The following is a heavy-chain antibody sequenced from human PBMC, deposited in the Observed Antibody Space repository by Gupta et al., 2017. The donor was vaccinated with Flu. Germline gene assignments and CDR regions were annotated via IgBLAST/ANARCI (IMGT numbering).Heavy chain of an antibody. V-gene: IGHV3-33*01. J-gene: IGHJ4*02. Sequence: QVQLVESGGGVVQPGRSLRLSCAASGFTFSSYGMHWVRQAPGKGLEWVAVIWYDGSNKYYADSVKGRFTISRDNSKNTLYLHMHRLRAEDTAVYYCARDSSGYFDYWCQGTLVTVAS. D-gene: IGHD6-19*01. CDR2: IWYDGSNK. CDR3: ARDSSGYFDY. CDR1: GFTFSSYG.